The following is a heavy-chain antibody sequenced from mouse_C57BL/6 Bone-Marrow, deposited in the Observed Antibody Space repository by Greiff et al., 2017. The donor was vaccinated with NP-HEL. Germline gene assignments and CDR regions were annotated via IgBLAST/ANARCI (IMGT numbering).Heavy chain of an antibody. V-gene: IGHV1-26*01. Sequence: VQLQQSGPELVKPGASVKISCKASGYTFTDYYMNWVKQSHGKSLEWIGDINPNNGGTSYNQKFKGKATLTVDKSSSTAYMELRSLTSEDSAVYYCARGGIYYGTFDYWGQGTTLTVSS. J-gene: IGHJ2*01. CDR1: GYTFTDYY. CDR2: INPNNGGT. D-gene: IGHD2-1*01. CDR3: ARGGIYYGTFDY.